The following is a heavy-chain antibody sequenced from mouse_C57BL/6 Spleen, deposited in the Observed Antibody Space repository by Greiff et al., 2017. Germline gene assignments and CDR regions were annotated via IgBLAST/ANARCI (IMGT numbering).Heavy chain of an antibody. CDR1: GYSFTGYY. CDR3: ARGGDYERVFAY. J-gene: IGHJ3*01. D-gene: IGHD2-4*01. V-gene: IGHV1-43*01. CDR2: INPSTGGT. Sequence: EVHLVESGPELVKPGASVKISCKASGYSFTGYYMHWVKQSSEKSLEWIGEINPSTGGTSSNQKFKGKATLTVDKSSSTAYMQLKSLTSEDSAVYYCARGGDYERVFAYWGQGTLVTVSA.